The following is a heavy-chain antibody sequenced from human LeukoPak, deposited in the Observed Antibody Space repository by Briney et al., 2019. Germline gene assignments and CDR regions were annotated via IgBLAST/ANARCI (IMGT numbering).Heavy chain of an antibody. V-gene: IGHV4-39*07. J-gene: IGHJ5*02. CDR2: IFYSGST. CDR3: ARASEDDYVWGSYRSNWFDP. CDR1: GGSISSSNYY. D-gene: IGHD3-16*02. Sequence: PSETLSLTCTVSGGSISSSNYYWGWVRQPPGKALEWIGNIFYSGSTYYSPSLKSRVTISVDTSKNQFSLKLSSVTAADTAVYYCARASEDDYVWGSYRSNWFDPWGQGTLVTVSS.